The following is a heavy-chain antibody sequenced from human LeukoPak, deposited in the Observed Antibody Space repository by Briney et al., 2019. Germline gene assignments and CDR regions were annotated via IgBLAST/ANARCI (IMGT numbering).Heavy chain of an antibody. J-gene: IGHJ3*02. V-gene: IGHV3-48*03. Sequence: GGSLRLSCAASGFTFSSYEMNWVRQAPGKGLEWVSYISSSGSTIYYADSVKGRFTISRDNAKNSLYLQMNSLRAEDTAVYYCARDKEFYGDYTPTDAVDIWGQGTMVTVSS. CDR1: GFTFSSYE. CDR3: ARDKEFYGDYTPTDAVDI. D-gene: IGHD4-17*01. CDR2: ISSSGSTI.